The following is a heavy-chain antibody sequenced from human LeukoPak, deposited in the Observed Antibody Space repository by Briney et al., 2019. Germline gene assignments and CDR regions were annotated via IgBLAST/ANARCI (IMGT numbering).Heavy chain of an antibody. V-gene: IGHV3-30*02. D-gene: IGHD4-17*01. Sequence: GGSLRLSCTASGFAFRSHAMHWVRQAPGKGLEWVAFIRYDGSKKFYADSVKGRFTISRDNSKNTLYLQMYSLRAEDTAVYYCAKIPYGDYVLDYYYYMDAWGKGTTVTISS. CDR1: GFAFRSHA. CDR3: AKIPYGDYVLDYYYYMDA. J-gene: IGHJ6*03. CDR2: IRYDGSKK.